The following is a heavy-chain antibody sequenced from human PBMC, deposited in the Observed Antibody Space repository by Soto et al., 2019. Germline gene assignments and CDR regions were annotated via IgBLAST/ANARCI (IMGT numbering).Heavy chain of an antibody. CDR3: AKERVTIFGVAPPGTFDI. J-gene: IGHJ3*02. Sequence: VQLLESGGGLVQPGGSLRLSCAASGFTFSSYAMSWVRQAPGKGLEWVSAISGSGGSTYYADSVKGRFTISRDNSKNTLYLQMNSLRAEDTAVYYCAKERVTIFGVAPPGTFDIWGQGTMVTVSS. CDR2: ISGSGGST. CDR1: GFTFSSYA. D-gene: IGHD3-3*01. V-gene: IGHV3-23*01.